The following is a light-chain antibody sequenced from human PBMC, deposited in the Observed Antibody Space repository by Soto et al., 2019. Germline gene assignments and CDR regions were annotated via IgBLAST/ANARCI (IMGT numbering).Light chain of an antibody. CDR1: QSISVY. V-gene: IGKV3-11*01. Sequence: ENVLTQSPVTLSLSPGERATLSCRASQSISVYLAWYQQKPGQAPRLLIYDGSNRATGIPARFSGSGSGTDFTLTISSLEPEDFAVYYCQQRSNWPRTFGQGTKVDIK. CDR3: QQRSNWPRT. J-gene: IGKJ1*01. CDR2: DGS.